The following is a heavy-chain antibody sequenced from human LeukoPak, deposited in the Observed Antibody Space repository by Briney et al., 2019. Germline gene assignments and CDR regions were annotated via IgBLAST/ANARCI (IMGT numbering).Heavy chain of an antibody. J-gene: IGHJ4*02. CDR3: ARDPLSFLTYYYDNSGGFLDDY. Sequence: GASVKVSCKASGYTFTGYYMHWVRQAPGQGLEWMGWINPNSGGTNYAQKFQGRVTMTRDTSISTAYMELSRLRSDDTAVYYCARDPLSFLTYYYDNSGGFLDDYWGQGTLVTVSS. CDR1: GYTFTGYY. V-gene: IGHV1-2*02. D-gene: IGHD3-22*01. CDR2: INPNSGGT.